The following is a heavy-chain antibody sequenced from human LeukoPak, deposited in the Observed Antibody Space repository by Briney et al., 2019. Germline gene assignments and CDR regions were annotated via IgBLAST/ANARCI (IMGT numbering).Heavy chain of an antibody. CDR1: GFTVSSNY. CDR3: AKTTPGYGGNSDFDY. Sequence: GGSLRLSCAASGFTVSSNYMSWVRQAPGKGLEWVSAISGSGGSTYYADSVKGRFTISRDNSKNTLYLQMNSLRAEDTAVYYCAKTTPGYGGNSDFDYWGQGTLVTVSS. V-gene: IGHV3-23*01. J-gene: IGHJ4*02. CDR2: ISGSGGST. D-gene: IGHD4-23*01.